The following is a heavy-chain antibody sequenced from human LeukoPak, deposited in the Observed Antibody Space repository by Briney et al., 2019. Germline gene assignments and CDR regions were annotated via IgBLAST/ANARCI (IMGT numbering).Heavy chain of an antibody. Sequence: SQTLSLTCTVSGGSINSDSYFWSWIRQPAGKGLEWIGRIYTSGTTNYNPSLKGRVTISVDTSKNQFSLNLSSVTAADTAVYYCARGTVTTQGHHWFDPWGQGTLVTVSS. V-gene: IGHV4-61*02. D-gene: IGHD4-11*01. CDR2: IYTSGTT. J-gene: IGHJ5*02. CDR3: ARGTVTTQGHHWFDP. CDR1: GGSINSDSYF.